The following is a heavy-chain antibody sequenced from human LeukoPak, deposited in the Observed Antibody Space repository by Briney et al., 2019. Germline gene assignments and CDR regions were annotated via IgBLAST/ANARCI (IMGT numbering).Heavy chain of an antibody. CDR1: GGSITSDY. J-gene: IGHJ4*02. CDR3: ARHQRDSSGYHYFDY. Sequence: TSETLSLTCSVSGGSITSDYWSWIRQPPGQGLEWFGYISYGGSPSSNPSLTSRVTISVDTSKNQFPLRLTSVTAADTAVYYCARHQRDSSGYHYFDYWGKGTLVTVSS. CDR2: ISYGGSP. V-gene: IGHV4-59*08. D-gene: IGHD3-22*01.